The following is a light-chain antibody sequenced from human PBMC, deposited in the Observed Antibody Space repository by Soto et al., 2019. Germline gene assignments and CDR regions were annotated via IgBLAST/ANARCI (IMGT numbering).Light chain of an antibody. CDR2: DVN. J-gene: IGLJ1*01. CDR3: SSYTSSSTLV. CDR1: SSDVGNYNY. V-gene: IGLV2-14*01. Sequence: QSALTQPASVSGSPGQSITISCTGTSSDVGNYNYVSWYQQHPGKVPKLMIYDVNNRPSGVSNRFSGSKSGNTASLTISGLQAEDESDYYCSSYTSSSTLVFGTGTQVTVL.